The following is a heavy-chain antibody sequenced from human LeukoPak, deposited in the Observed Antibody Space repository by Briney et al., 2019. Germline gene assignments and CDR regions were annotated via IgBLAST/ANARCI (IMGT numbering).Heavy chain of an antibody. Sequence: PSETLSLTCAVSGYSISSSYYWGWIRQPPGKGLEWIGTIYHSGSTHYNPSLKSRVTLSVDTSKNQFSLKVTSVTAADTAIYYCAGIVPAALTYWGQGTLVIVSS. J-gene: IGHJ4*02. CDR2: IYHSGST. CDR3: AGIVPAALTY. D-gene: IGHD2-2*01. V-gene: IGHV4-38-2*01. CDR1: GYSISSSYY.